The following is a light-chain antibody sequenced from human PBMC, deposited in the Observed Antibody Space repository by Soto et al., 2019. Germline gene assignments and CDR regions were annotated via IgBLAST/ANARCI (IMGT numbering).Light chain of an antibody. CDR1: LGIGKF. V-gene: IGKV1-27*01. CDR2: GAS. J-gene: IGKJ1*01. CDR3: QKYNSFPLT. Sequence: NQMTQSPSSLSASVGDSVTITCRASLGIGKFLAWYQQRPGKVPKLLIYGASTLQSGVPSRFSGRGSVRDFTLTISSLQPEDVATYYCQKYNSFPLTFVQGTKVELK.